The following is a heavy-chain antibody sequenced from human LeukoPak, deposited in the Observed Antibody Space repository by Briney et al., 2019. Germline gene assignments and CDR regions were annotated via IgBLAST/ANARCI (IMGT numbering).Heavy chain of an antibody. Sequence: ASVKVSCKASGYTFTSYYMHWVRQATGQGLEWMGWMNPNSGNTGYAQKFQGRVTMTRNTSISTAYMELSSLRSEETAVYYCARGKYSGSSFDYWGQGSLVTVSS. J-gene: IGHJ4*02. D-gene: IGHD1-26*01. CDR3: ARGKYSGSSFDY. CDR2: MNPNSGNT. V-gene: IGHV1-8*02. CDR1: GYTFTSYY.